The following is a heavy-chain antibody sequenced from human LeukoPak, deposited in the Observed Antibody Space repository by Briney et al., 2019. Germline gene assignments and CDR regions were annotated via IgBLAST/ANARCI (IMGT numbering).Heavy chain of an antibody. D-gene: IGHD2-8*01. CDR3: TKMLPFDY. CDR1: GFTFGSYG. Sequence: GGSLRLSCAASGFTFGSYGMHWVRQAPGKGPEWVTFIRSDGSNKYYADSVKGRFTISRDNSKNTLYLQMNSLRAEDTAVYYCTKMLPFDYWGQGTLVTVSS. J-gene: IGHJ4*02. V-gene: IGHV3-30*02. CDR2: IRSDGSNK.